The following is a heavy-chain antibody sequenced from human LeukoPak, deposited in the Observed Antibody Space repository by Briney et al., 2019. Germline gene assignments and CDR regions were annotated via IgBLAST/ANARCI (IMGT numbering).Heavy chain of an antibody. J-gene: IGHJ4*02. CDR1: GGSINSYF. Sequence: SETLSPTCTVSGGSINSYFWSWIRQPAGKGLEWIGRIYTSGTINYNPSLKSRVTVSVDTSKNQFSLNLTSVTAADTAVYYCAREAIGARPFDYWGQGIPVTVSS. CDR2: IYTSGTI. CDR3: AREAIGARPFDY. D-gene: IGHD3-22*01. V-gene: IGHV4-4*07.